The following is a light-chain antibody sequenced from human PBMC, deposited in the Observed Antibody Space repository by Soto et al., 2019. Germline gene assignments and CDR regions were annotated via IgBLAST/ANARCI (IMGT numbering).Light chain of an antibody. CDR3: QQYDSYSYT. J-gene: IGKJ2*01. V-gene: IGKV1-5*01. CDR2: DAS. Sequence: IQMTQSPSTLSASVGDRVTITCRASQTIGNWLAWYQQKTGKAPKLLIYDASSLERGVPSRFSGSRSGTDFSLTISSLQPDDFAAYYCQQYDSYSYTFGQGTKLEIK. CDR1: QTIGNW.